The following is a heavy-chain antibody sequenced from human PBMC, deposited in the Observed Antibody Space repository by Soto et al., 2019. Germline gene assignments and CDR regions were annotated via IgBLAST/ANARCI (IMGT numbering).Heavy chain of an antibody. CDR1: GFTFSSYA. CDR3: AKVIAAAVDLSPFDY. Sequence: GGSLRLSCAASGFTFSSYAMSWVRQAPGKGLEWVSAISGSGGSTYYADSVKGRFTISRDNSKNTLYLQMNSLRAEDTAVYYCAKVIAAAVDLSPFDYWGQGTLVTVSS. CDR2: ISGSGGST. D-gene: IGHD6-13*01. J-gene: IGHJ4*02. V-gene: IGHV3-23*01.